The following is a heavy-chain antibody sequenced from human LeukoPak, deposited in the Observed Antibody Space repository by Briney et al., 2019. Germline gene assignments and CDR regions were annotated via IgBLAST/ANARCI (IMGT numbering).Heavy chain of an antibody. CDR2: IWYDGSSK. CDR1: GFTFSNYG. D-gene: IGHD6-19*01. V-gene: IGHV3-33*03. CDR3: ASSGQWLVRYYFDY. Sequence: PGRSLRLSCAASGFTFSNYGMHWVRQAPGKGLEWVAVIWYDGSSKYYADSVKGRFTISRDNAKNSLYLQMSSLRAEDTAVYYCASSGQWLVRYYFDYWGQGTLVTVSS. J-gene: IGHJ4*02.